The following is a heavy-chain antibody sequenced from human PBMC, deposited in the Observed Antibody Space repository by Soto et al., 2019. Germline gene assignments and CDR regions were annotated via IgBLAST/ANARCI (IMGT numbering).Heavy chain of an antibody. J-gene: IGHJ4*02. D-gene: IGHD5-12*01. CDR3: AAGGGLPRYY. CDR1: GCSIRSSTYY. Sequence: SETLSLTCTFSGCSIRSSTYYWGWIRQPPGKGLEWIGNIYHSGSTDYNPSLKSRVTISVDRSKNQFSLKLSSVTAADTAVYYCAAGGGLPRYYWGQGTLVTVSS. V-gene: IGHV4-39*07. CDR2: IYHSGST.